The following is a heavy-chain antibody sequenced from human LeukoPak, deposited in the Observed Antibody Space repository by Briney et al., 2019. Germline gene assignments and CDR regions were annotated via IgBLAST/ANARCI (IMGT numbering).Heavy chain of an antibody. J-gene: IGHJ4*02. CDR3: ARCVADFWSGYYLFDH. Sequence: SETLSLTCAVYGGSFSGYYWSWIRQPPGKGLEWIGYIYYSGSTNYNPSLKSRVAISVDTSKNQFSLKLSSVTAADTAVYYCARCVADFWSGYYLFDHWGQGTLVTVSS. D-gene: IGHD3-3*01. CDR2: IYYSGST. CDR1: GGSFSGYY. V-gene: IGHV4-59*01.